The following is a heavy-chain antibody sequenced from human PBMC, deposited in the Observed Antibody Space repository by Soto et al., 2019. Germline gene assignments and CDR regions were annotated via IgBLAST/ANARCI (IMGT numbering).Heavy chain of an antibody. CDR1: GFTFRIYA. D-gene: IGHD2-2*01. CDR2: ISGSGDRT. J-gene: IGHJ4*02. V-gene: IGHV3-23*01. CDR3: AKDQDIVVVPAALDY. Sequence: EVQLLESGGGLVQPGGSLRLSCAASGFTFRIYAMSWVRQAPGKGLEWVSAISGSGDRTYYADSVKGRFTISRDNSQNTLYLQMNSLRAEDTAVYYCAKDQDIVVVPAALDYWGQGTLVTVSS.